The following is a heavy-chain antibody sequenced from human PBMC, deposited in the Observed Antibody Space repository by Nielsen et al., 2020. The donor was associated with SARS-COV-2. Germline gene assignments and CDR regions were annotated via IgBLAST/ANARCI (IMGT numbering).Heavy chain of an antibody. V-gene: IGHV5-51*01. CDR2: IYPGDSET. D-gene: IGHD3-3*01. Sequence: GESLKISCKGSGYTFTSYWIGWVRQMPGKGLEWMGIIYPGDSETRYSPSFQGQVTISADKSISTAYLQWSSLKASDTAMYYCARRARITIFGVAPEPNYFDYWGQGTLVTVSS. CDR3: ARRARITIFGVAPEPNYFDY. J-gene: IGHJ4*02. CDR1: GYTFTSYW.